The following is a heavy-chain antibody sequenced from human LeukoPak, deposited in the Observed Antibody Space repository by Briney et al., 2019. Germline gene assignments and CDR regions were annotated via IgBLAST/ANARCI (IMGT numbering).Heavy chain of an antibody. Sequence: SETLSLTCTVSGGSISSSNYYWGWIRQPPGKGLECIGSIYHSGSTYYNPSLKSRFTISVDTSKNQFSLKVSSVTAADTAVYYCARVEGTMGIDYWGQGTLVTVSP. CDR2: IYHSGST. CDR3: ARVEGTMGIDY. CDR1: GGSISSSNYY. J-gene: IGHJ4*02. V-gene: IGHV4-39*07. D-gene: IGHD1-7*01.